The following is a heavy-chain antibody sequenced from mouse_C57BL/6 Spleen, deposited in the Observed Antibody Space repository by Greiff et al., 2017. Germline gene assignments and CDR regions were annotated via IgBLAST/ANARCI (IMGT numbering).Heavy chain of an antibody. D-gene: IGHD3-2*02. CDR2: IDPSDSYT. CDR1: GYTFTSYW. J-gene: IGHJ2*01. Sequence: QVQLQQPGAELVMPGASVKLSCKASGYTFTSYWMHWVKQRPGQGLEWIGEIDPSDSYTNYNQKFKGKSTLTVDKSASTAYMQLSSLTSEDSAVYYCARSPDSSCYHFDYWGQGTTLTVSS. CDR3: ARSPDSSCYHFDY. V-gene: IGHV1-69*01.